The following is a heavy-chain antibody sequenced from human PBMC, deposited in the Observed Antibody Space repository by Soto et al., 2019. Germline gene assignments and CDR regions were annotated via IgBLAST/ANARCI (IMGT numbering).Heavy chain of an antibody. V-gene: IGHV4-34*01. J-gene: IGHJ5*02. CDR3: ARSFQTFDH. Sequence: QVQPQQSGAELVKPSETLSLSCAVYGGSLRGYCWTWIRHPPGKGLEWLGKLDHRGSTNYNPSLKSRVTLSLDTTKNQFSLSLIAVTAADTAVYYCARSFQTFDHWCQGTLVTVSS. CDR1: GGSLRGYC. CDR2: LDHRGST.